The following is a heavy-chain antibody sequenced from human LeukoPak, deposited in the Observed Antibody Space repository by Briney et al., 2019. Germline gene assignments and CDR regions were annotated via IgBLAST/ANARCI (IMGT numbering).Heavy chain of an antibody. J-gene: IGHJ4*02. CDR1: GFTFNNAW. D-gene: IGHD6-13*01. CDR2: IKSKADGGTT. CDR3: TTDEGSSLDY. V-gene: IGHV3-15*01. Sequence: GGSLRLSCAASGFTFNNAWMSWVRQAPGKRLEWVGRIKSKADGGTTDYAAPVKGRFTISRDDSKNTLYLQMNSLKTEDTAVYYCTTDEGSSLDYWGQGTLVTVSS.